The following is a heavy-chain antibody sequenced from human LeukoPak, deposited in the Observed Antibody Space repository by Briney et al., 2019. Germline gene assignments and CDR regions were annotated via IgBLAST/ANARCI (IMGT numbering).Heavy chain of an antibody. J-gene: IGHJ4*02. Sequence: GGSLRLSCAASGFTFSSYAMNWVRQAPGKGLEWVSAISANGGGTYYADSVKGRFTISRDNSKNTLYLQMNSLRAEDTAVYYCAKGSSPFDYWGQGTLVTVSS. V-gene: IGHV3-23*01. D-gene: IGHD6-13*01. CDR3: AKGSSPFDY. CDR2: ISANGGGT. CDR1: GFTFSSYA.